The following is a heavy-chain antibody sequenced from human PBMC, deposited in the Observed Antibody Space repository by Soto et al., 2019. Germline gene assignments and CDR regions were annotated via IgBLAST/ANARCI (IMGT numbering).Heavy chain of an antibody. CDR3: ARPYCSGGSCYPYYFDY. J-gene: IGHJ4*02. CDR2: MNPNSGNT. Sequence: ASVKVSCKASGYTFTSYDINWVRQATGQGLEWMGWMNPNSGNTGYAQKFQGRVTMTRNTSISTAYMELSSLRSEDTAVYYCARPYCSGGSCYPYYFDYWGQGTLVTVSS. D-gene: IGHD2-15*01. V-gene: IGHV1-8*01. CDR1: GYTFTSYD.